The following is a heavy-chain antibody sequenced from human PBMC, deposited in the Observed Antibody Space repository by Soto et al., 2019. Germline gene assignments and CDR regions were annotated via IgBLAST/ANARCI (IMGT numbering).Heavy chain of an antibody. J-gene: IGHJ6*02. CDR2: IITIFGKE. CDR3: ARLIFYSSRWNYGMDV. D-gene: IGHD6-13*01. V-gene: IGHV1-69*01. Sequence: QVQLVQSGAEVKKPGSSVKVSCKASGGTFSSYAISWVRQAPGQGLEWVGGIITIFGKENYAQKFQGRVTITADESTSTAYMELSSMRSEDTDVYYCARLIFYSSRWNYGMDVWGQGTKVTVSS. CDR1: GGTFSSYA.